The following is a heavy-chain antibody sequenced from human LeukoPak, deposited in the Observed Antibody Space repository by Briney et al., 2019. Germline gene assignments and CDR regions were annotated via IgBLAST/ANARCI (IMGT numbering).Heavy chain of an antibody. Sequence: GGSLRLSCAASGFTFDDYAMHWVRHAPGKGLEWVSGISWNSGSIGYADSVKGRFTISRDNAKNSLYLQMNSLRAEDMALYYCAKDRGNYYDSEGAFDIWGQGTMVTVSS. CDR2: ISWNSGSI. D-gene: IGHD3-22*01. V-gene: IGHV3-9*03. CDR3: AKDRGNYYDSEGAFDI. J-gene: IGHJ3*02. CDR1: GFTFDDYA.